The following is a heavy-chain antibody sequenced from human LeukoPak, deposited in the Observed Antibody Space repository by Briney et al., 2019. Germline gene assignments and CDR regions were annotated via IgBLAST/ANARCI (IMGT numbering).Heavy chain of an antibody. CDR3: ARDPSGYFNY. V-gene: IGHV4-61*01. CDR1: GGSVSSGNYY. D-gene: IGHD3-22*01. J-gene: IGHJ4*02. Sequence: SETLSLTCTVSGGSVSSGNYYWSWIRQPPGTGLDWIGYIYYSGSTNYNPSLKGRVTISVDTSKNQFSLRLSSVTAADTAVYYCARDPSGYFNYWGQGTLATVSS. CDR2: IYYSGST.